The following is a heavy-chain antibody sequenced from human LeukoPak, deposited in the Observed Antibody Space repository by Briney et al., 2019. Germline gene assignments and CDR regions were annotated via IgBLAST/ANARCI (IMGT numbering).Heavy chain of an antibody. V-gene: IGHV1-46*01. J-gene: IGHJ2*01. D-gene: IGHD2-2*01. CDR3: ATGYCSSTSCPRDYWYFDL. Sequence: GASVKVSCKASGYTFTSYYMHWVRQAPGQGLEWMGIINPSGGSTSYAQKFQGRVTMTRDTSTSTVYMELSSLRSEDTAVYYCATGYCSSTSCPRDYWYFDLWGRGTLVTVS. CDR2: INPSGGST. CDR1: GYTFTSYY.